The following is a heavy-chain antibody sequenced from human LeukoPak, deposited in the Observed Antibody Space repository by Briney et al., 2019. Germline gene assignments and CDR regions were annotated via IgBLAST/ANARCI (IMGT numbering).Heavy chain of an antibody. CDR3: ARENSGSYREFDY. CDR2: IYTSGST. CDR1: GGSISSYY. Sequence: ASETLSLTCTVSGGSISSYYWSWIRQPAGKGLEGIGRIYTSGSTNYNASLKSRVSMSVDTSKNQFSLKLSSVTAADTAVFYCARENSGSYREFDYWGQGTLVTVSS. V-gene: IGHV4-4*07. J-gene: IGHJ4*02. D-gene: IGHD1-26*01.